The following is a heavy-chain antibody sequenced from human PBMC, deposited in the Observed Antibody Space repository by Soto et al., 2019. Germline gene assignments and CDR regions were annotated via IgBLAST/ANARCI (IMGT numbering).Heavy chain of an antibody. Sequence: EVQLVESGGGLVKPGGSLRLSCAASGFTFSRHTMSWVRQAPGKGLEWVSSVSGGSLTNRYYADSMKGRFTISRDDAKNSLYLQMNSLRAEDTAVYYCAREGQNPFDYWGQGTLVTVSS. J-gene: IGHJ4*02. CDR3: AREGQNPFDY. CDR2: VSGGSLTNR. CDR1: GFTFSRHT. V-gene: IGHV3-21*01.